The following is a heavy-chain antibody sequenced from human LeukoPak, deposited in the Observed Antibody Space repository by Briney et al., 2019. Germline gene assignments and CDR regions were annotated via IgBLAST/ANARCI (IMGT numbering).Heavy chain of an antibody. J-gene: IGHJ4*02. Sequence: GASVKVSCKASGYTFTGYGISWVRQAPGQGLEWMGWISAYNGNTNYAQKLQGRVTMTTDTSTSTAYMELRSLRSDDTAVYYCARDQGYYYDSSGYTFDYWGQGTLVTVSS. V-gene: IGHV1-18*01. CDR3: ARDQGYYYDSSGYTFDY. D-gene: IGHD3-22*01. CDR1: GYTFTGYG. CDR2: ISAYNGNT.